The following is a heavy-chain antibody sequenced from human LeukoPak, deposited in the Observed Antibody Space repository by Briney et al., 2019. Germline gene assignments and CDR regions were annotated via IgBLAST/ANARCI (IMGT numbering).Heavy chain of an antibody. V-gene: IGHV1-2*06. J-gene: IGHJ6*03. D-gene: IGHD2-15*01. Sequence: ASLKSSCETSVDTPSLSCLRGVRYTPEPPLEWTQRINHNTGGTNYAQKFQGRVTMTRDTSISTAYMELSRLRSDDTAVYYCARAPLGYCSGGSCYPYYMDVWGKGTTVTVSS. CDR2: INHNTGGT. CDR1: VDTPSLSC. CDR3: ARAPLGYCSGGSCYPYYMDV.